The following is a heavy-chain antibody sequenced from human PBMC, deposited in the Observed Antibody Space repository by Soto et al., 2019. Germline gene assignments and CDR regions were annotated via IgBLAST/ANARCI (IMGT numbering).Heavy chain of an antibody. J-gene: IGHJ6*02. CDR2: ISAYNGNT. V-gene: IGHV1-18*01. Sequence: ASVKVSCKASGYTFTSYGISWVRQAPGQGLEWMGWISAYNGNTNYAQKLQGRVTMTRDTSISTAYMELSRLRSDDTAVYYCAREPRRYCSGGSCYPRPCCMDVWGQGTTVTVSS. CDR3: AREPRRYCSGGSCYPRPCCMDV. D-gene: IGHD2-15*01. CDR1: GYTFTSYG.